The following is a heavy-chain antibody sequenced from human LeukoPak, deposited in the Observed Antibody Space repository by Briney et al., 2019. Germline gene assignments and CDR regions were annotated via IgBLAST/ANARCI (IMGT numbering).Heavy chain of an antibody. D-gene: IGHD5-24*01. Sequence: ASVKVSCKASGYSFTSYYIHWVRQAPGQGPEWMGWINPNSGGTNYAQKFQGRVTMTSDTSARTVYMELSSLRSEDTAIYYCARIRDGYNDAYGIWGQGTVVTVPS. CDR3: ARIRDGYNDAYGI. V-gene: IGHV1-2*02. J-gene: IGHJ3*02. CDR1: GYSFTSYY. CDR2: INPNSGGT.